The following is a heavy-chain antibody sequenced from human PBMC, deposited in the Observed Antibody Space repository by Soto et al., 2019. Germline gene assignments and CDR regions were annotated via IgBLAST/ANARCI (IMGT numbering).Heavy chain of an antibody. CDR1: GFSLSTSGVG. J-gene: IGHJ6*02. D-gene: IGHD3-10*01. CDR3: AHRSDGSGRLFSPYYYYYGMDV. Sequence: QITLKESGPTLVKPTQTLTLTCTFSGFSLSTSGVGVGWIRQPPGKALEWLALISSNDDKRYSPSLKSRLPITNDTSKTQVVLTMINMDPVDTATYYCAHRSDGSGRLFSPYYYYYGMDVWGQGTTVTVSS. V-gene: IGHV2-5*01. CDR2: ISSNDDK.